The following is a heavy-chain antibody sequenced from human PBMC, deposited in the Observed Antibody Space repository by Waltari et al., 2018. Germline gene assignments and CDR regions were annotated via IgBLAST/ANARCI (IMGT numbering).Heavy chain of an antibody. Sequence: QVQLQESGPGLVKPSQTLSLTCTVSGGSISSGSYYWSWLRQPAGKGLEGIGRIYTSGSTNYNPSLKSLVTISVDTSKNQFSLKLSSVTAADTAVYYCASGRKGTTFDYWGQGTLVTVSS. D-gene: IGHD1-7*01. V-gene: IGHV4-61*02. CDR2: IYTSGST. CDR1: GGSISSGSYY. CDR3: ASGRKGTTFDY. J-gene: IGHJ4*02.